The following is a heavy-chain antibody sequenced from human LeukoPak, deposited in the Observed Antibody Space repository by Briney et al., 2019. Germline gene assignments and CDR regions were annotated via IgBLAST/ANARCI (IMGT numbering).Heavy chain of an antibody. Sequence: PSQTLSLTCTVYGGSISSGGYYWSWIRQPPGRGREWFGYIYYSGSTYYNPSPKSRVTITVDTSKNQCSLKLSSVTAADTAVYYCARPPRWMWVAAAGTGWYFDLWGRGTLVTVSS. CDR3: ARPPRWMWVAAAGTGWYFDL. CDR2: IYYSGST. CDR1: GGSISSGGYY. J-gene: IGHJ2*01. D-gene: IGHD6-13*01. V-gene: IGHV4-30-4*07.